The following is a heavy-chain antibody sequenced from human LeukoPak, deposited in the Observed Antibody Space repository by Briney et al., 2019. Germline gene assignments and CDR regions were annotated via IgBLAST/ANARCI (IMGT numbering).Heavy chain of an antibody. J-gene: IGHJ4*02. CDR1: GFTFSSYS. V-gene: IGHV3-21*01. Sequence: PGGSLRLSCAASGFTFSSYSMNWVRQAPGKGLEWVSSISSSSSYIYYADSVKGRFTISRDNAKNSLYLQMNSLRAEDTAVYYCATAGEYMVRGVIPNDYWGQGTLVTVSS. D-gene: IGHD3-10*01. CDR3: ATAGEYMVRGVIPNDY. CDR2: ISSSSSYI.